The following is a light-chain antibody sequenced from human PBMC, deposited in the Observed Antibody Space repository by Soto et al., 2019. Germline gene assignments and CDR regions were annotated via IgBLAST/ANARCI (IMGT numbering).Light chain of an antibody. V-gene: IGLV1-44*01. Sequence: QSVLTQPPSASGTPGQRVTISCSGSSSNIGSNTVNWYQQLPGTAPKLLIYSNNKRPSGVPDRFSGSKSGTSASLAISGLQPTDDADDYCSARDDSMKGDVVFGGGTKLTVL. J-gene: IGLJ2*01. CDR2: SNN. CDR3: SARDDSMKGDVV. CDR1: SSNIGSNT.